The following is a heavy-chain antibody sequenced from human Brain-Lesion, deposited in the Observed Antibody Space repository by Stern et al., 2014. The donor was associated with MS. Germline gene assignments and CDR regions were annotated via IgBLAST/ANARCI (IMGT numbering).Heavy chain of an antibody. J-gene: IGHJ3*02. CDR1: GFRFSSYA. V-gene: IGHV3-23*04. D-gene: IGHD3-16*02. CDR2: ISGSGGST. Sequence: VQLVESGGGFVQPGGSLRLSCAASGFRFSSYAMSWVRPTPGKGLEWVSGISGSGGSTYYADSVKGRFTISRDKSKNTLFLQMNSLRAEDTAVYYCAKGVWGSYLNAFDMWGQGTMVTVSS. CDR3: AKGVWGSYLNAFDM.